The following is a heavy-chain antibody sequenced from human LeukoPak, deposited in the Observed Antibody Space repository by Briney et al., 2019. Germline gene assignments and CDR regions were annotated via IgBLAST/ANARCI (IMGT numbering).Heavy chain of an antibody. J-gene: IGHJ2*01. CDR2: INHSGST. CDR1: GGSFSGYY. Sequence: KPSETLSLTCAVYGGSFSGYYWSWIRQPPGKGLEWTGEINHSGSTNYNPSLKSRVTISVDTSKNQFSLKLSSVTAADTAVYYCARLSGYSSSWYGTNFDLWGRGTLVTVSS. V-gene: IGHV4-34*01. CDR3: ARLSGYSSSWYGTNFDL. D-gene: IGHD6-13*01.